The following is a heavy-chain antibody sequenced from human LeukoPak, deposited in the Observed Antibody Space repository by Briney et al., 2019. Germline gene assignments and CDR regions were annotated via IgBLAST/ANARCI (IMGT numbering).Heavy chain of an antibody. V-gene: IGHV3-48*03. D-gene: IGHD6-19*01. CDR1: GFTFSSYE. J-gene: IGHJ6*03. CDR3: ARDAIIAVAGNYYYYYMDV. CDR2: ISSSGSTI. Sequence: PGGSLRLSCAASGFTFSSYEMNWVRQAPGKGLEWVSYISSSGSTIYYADSVKGRFTISRDNAKNSLYLQMNSLRAEDTAVYYCARDAIIAVAGNYYYYYMDVWGKGTTVTVSS.